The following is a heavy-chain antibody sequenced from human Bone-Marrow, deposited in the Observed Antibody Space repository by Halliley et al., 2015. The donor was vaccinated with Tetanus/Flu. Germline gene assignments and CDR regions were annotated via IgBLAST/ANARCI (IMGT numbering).Heavy chain of an antibody. CDR3: ARAGQGLVYNYYGMDV. D-gene: IGHD6-19*01. Sequence: SGRGGKIYYPDPLKGRFISSRDNAENTLSLQMNSLRAEDTAIYYCARAGQGLVYNYYGMDVWGQGTTGTVSS. V-gene: IGHV3-23*01. J-gene: IGHJ6*02. CDR2: SGRGGKI.